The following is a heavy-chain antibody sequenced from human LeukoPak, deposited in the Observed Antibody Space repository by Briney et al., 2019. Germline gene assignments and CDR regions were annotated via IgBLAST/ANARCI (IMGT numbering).Heavy chain of an antibody. CDR1: GYTFTGYY. J-gene: IGHJ3*02. D-gene: IGHD1-26*01. CDR3: AGRGELRSRLDAFDI. V-gene: IGHV1-2*02. Sequence: SVKVSCKASGYTFTGYYMHWVRQAPGQGLEWMGWINPNSGGTNYAQKFQGRVTMTRDTSISTAYMELSRLRSDDTAVYYCAGRGELRSRLDAFDIWGQGTMVTVSS. CDR2: INPNSGGT.